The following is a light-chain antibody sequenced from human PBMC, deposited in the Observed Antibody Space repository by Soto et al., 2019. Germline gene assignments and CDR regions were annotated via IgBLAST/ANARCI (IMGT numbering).Light chain of an antibody. CDR2: DAA. Sequence: EIVLTQSPAPLSLSPWERAPLSCRASQSVRVYLAWYQRKPGQAPRLPINDAANRATGIPARFSGGGSVTDFTLTISSLEPEDFSVYYCQQRSNWPIFGQGTRLEI. J-gene: IGKJ5*01. CDR3: QQRSNWPI. V-gene: IGKV3-11*01. CDR1: QSVRVY.